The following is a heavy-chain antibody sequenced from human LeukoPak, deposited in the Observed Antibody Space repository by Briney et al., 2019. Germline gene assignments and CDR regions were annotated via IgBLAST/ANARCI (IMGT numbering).Heavy chain of an antibody. Sequence: GASVKVSCKASGYTFTSYYMHWVRQAPGQGLEWMGIINPSGGGTSYAQKFQGRVTMTRDTSTSTVYMELSSLRSEDTAVYYCARVGAYSSSRRYNWFDPWGQGTLVTVSS. J-gene: IGHJ5*02. CDR3: ARVGAYSSSRRYNWFDP. CDR1: GYTFTSYY. CDR2: INPSGGGT. D-gene: IGHD6-6*01. V-gene: IGHV1-46*01.